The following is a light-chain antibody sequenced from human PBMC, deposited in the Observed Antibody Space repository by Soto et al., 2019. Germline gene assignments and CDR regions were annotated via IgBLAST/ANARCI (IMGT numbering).Light chain of an antibody. V-gene: IGKV1-39*01. CDR1: QSIDTY. CDR2: AAS. CDR3: QQSHSTPLL. Sequence: DIQMTQSPSSLSASVGDRVTITCRASQSIDTYFHWYQQKPGKAPNFLIYAASSVRSGVPSRFSGGGSGTDFTLTISSLQPEDFATYYCQQSHSTPLLFGQGTKVAVK. J-gene: IGKJ1*01.